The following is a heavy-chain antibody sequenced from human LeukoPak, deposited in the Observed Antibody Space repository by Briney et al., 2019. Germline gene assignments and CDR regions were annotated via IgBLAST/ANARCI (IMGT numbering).Heavy chain of an antibody. Sequence: GGSLRLSCAASGFIFSDYYMTWIRQAPGKGLEWISHIGSSGSTIYYADSMKGRFTISRDNTKKSLYLQMNSLRAEDTAVYYCAPLRDMPLLKWGQGTLVTVSS. V-gene: IGHV3-11*01. CDR2: IGSSGSTI. CDR1: GFIFSDYY. D-gene: IGHD2-15*01. CDR3: APLRDMPLLK. J-gene: IGHJ4*02.